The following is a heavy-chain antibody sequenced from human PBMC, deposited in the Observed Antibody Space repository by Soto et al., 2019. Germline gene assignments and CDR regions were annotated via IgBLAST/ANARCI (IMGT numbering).Heavy chain of an antibody. J-gene: IGHJ5*02. CDR1: GYTFTGYY. CDR2: INPNSGGT. CDR3: ARGGSIAARDPPTNWFDP. V-gene: IGHV1-2*04. Sequence: ASVKVSCKASGYTFTGYYMHWVRQAPGQGLEWMGWINPNSGGTNYAQKFQGWVTMTRDTSISTAYMEMSRLRSDDTAVYYCARGGSIAARDPPTNWFDPWGQGTLVTVSS. D-gene: IGHD6-6*01.